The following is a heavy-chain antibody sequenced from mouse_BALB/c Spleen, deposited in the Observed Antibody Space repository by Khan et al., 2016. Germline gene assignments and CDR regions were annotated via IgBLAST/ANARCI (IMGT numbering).Heavy chain of an antibody. CDR1: GFSLTNSG. J-gene: IGHJ3*01. D-gene: IGHD2-4*01. CDR2: IWAGGST. Sequence: QVQLKESGPGLVAPSQSLSITCTVSGFSLTNSGVHWVRQPPGKGLDWLGVIWAGGSTDYNSALMSRLSITKDNSQNQVFLKMNSLQSDDTAMYYCSRDDHDYDAWFASWGQGTLVTVSA. CDR3: SRDDHDYDAWFAS. V-gene: IGHV2-9*02.